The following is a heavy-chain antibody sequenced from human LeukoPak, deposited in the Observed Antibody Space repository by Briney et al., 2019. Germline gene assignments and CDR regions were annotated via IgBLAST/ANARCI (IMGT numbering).Heavy chain of an antibody. CDR3: ARGGYYGSGNDFRFDP. CDR1: GGSISSYY. V-gene: IGHV4-59*01. J-gene: IGHJ5*02. CDR2: IYYSGST. D-gene: IGHD3-10*01. Sequence: PSETLSFTCTVSGGSISSYYWSWIRQPPGKGLEWIGYIYYSGSTNYNPSLKSRVTISVDTSKNQFSLKLSSVTAADTAIYYCARGGYYGSGNDFRFDPWGQGTLVTVSS.